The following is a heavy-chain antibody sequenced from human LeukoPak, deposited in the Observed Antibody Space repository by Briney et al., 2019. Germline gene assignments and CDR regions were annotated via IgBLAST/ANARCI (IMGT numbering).Heavy chain of an antibody. CDR3: ARAVYCSSTSCHGDAFDI. Sequence: SETLSLTCAVYGGSFSGYYWSWIRQPPGKGLEWIGEINHSGSTNYNPSLKSRVTISVDTSKNQFSLKLSSVTAADTAVYYCARAVYCSSTSCHGDAFDIWGQGTMVTVSS. CDR1: GGSFSGYY. J-gene: IGHJ3*02. V-gene: IGHV4-34*01. CDR2: INHSGST. D-gene: IGHD2-2*01.